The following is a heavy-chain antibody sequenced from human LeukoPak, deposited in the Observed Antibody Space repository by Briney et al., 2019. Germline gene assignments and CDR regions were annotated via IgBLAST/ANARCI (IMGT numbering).Heavy chain of an antibody. CDR2: IYYSGST. J-gene: IGHJ4*02. Sequence: SETLSLTCTVSGGSISSYYWSWIRQPPGKGLEWIGYIYYSGSTNYNPSLKSRVTISVDTSKTQFSLKLSSVTAADTAVYYCARVYCSGGSCYPENFDYWGQGTLVTVSS. CDR1: GGSISSYY. V-gene: IGHV4-59*01. D-gene: IGHD2-15*01. CDR3: ARVYCSGGSCYPENFDY.